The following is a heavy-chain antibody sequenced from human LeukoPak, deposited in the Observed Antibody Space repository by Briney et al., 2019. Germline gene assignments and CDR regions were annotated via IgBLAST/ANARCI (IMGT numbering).Heavy chain of an antibody. CDR3: TKRIDGAGSYYIDF. CDR1: GFTFRNYV. CDR2: IGGTDGTT. V-gene: IGHV3-23*01. J-gene: IGHJ4*02. D-gene: IGHD3-10*01. Sequence: GGSLRLSCAASGFTFRNYVVNWVRQAPGKGLEWVSAIGGTDGTTFYAAFVKGRCTISRDNSRNTLYLQMNSLRAEDTAVYYCTKRIDGAGSYYIDFWGQGTVVTVSS.